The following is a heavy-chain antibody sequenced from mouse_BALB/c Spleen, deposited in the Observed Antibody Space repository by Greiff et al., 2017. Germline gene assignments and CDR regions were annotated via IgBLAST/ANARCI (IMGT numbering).Heavy chain of an antibody. CDR2: ISSGSSTI. CDR3: ARSITGTNFDS. V-gene: IGHV5-17*02. J-gene: IGHJ2*01. CDR1: GFTFSNFG. Sequence: EVHLVESGGGLVQPGGSRKLSCAASGFTFSNFGMHWVRQAPEKGLEWVAYISSGSSTIYYADSVKGRFTMSRDNPKNTLFLQMTSLRSEDTAIYYCARSITGTNFDSWGQGTTLTVSS. D-gene: IGHD4-1*01.